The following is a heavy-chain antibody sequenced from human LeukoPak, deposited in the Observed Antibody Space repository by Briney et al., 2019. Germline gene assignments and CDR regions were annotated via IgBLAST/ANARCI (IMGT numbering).Heavy chain of an antibody. CDR1: GFTFSSYE. D-gene: IGHD5-18*01. CDR3: ARDPIQLWSFDY. V-gene: IGHV3-48*03. J-gene: IGHJ4*02. CDR2: ISSSGSTI. Sequence: GGSLRLSCAASGFTFSSYEMNWVRQAPGKGLEWVSYISSSGSTIYYADSVKGRFTISRDNAKNSLYLQINSLRPEDTAVYYCARDPIQLWSFDYWGQGTLVTVSS.